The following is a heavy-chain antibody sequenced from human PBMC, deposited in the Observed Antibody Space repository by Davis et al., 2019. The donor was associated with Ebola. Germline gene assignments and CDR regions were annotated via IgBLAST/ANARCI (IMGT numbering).Heavy chain of an antibody. CDR2: VSDSSTTI. Sequence: GESLKISCAASGFTFSAYSMNWVRQAPGKGLEWVSYVSDSSTTIYYADSVKGRFTISRDNAKNSLYLQMNSLRDEDTAVYYCATDRNWDFDYWDQGTLVTVSS. V-gene: IGHV3-48*02. D-gene: IGHD7-27*01. CDR3: ATDRNWDFDY. CDR1: GFTFSAYS. J-gene: IGHJ4*02.